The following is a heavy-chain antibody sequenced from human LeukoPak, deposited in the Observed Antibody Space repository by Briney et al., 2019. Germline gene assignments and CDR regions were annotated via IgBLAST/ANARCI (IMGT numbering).Heavy chain of an antibody. CDR2: ISAGGITT. CDR3: AKGPVSHWYFDL. V-gene: IGHV3-23*01. CDR1: GFTFSSYA. J-gene: IGHJ2*01. D-gene: IGHD2-8*01. Sequence: GGSLRLSCAASGFTFSSYAMSWVRQAPGKGLEWVSAISAGGITTYYANSVKGRFTISRDNSKSSLYLQMNSLRAEDTAVYYCAKGPVSHWYFDLWGRGTLVTVSS.